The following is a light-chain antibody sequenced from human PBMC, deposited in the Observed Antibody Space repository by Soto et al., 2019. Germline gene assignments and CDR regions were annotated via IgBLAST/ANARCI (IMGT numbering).Light chain of an antibody. V-gene: IGKV1-39*01. CDR3: QQSYSTTWT. J-gene: IGKJ1*01. CDR2: AAS. Sequence: DIQMTQSPSSLSASVGDRVTITCRASQSISSYLNRYQQKPGGAPKLLIYAASNLQSGVPTRFSGSGSGTDFTLTISSLQPEDFATYYCQQSYSTTWTFGQGTKVDIK. CDR1: QSISSY.